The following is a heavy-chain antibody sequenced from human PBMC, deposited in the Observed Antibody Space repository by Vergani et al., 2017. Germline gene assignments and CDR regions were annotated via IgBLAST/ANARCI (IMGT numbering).Heavy chain of an antibody. CDR3: ARVRRXDSSGYYYYYGMDV. Sequence: QVQLQESGPGLVNPSQTLSLTCTVSGGSISSGDYYWSWIRQPPGKGLEWIGYIYYSGSTYYNPSLKSRVTISVDTSKNQFSLKLSSVTAADTAVYYCARVRRXDSSGYYYYYGMDVWGQGTTVTVSS. CDR2: IYYSGST. J-gene: IGHJ6*02. CDR1: GGSISSGDYY. D-gene: IGHD3-22*01. V-gene: IGHV4-30-4*01.